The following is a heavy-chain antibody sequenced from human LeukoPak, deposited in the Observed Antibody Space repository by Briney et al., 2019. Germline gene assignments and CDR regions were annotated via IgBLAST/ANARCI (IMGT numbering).Heavy chain of an antibody. J-gene: IGHJ6*02. CDR1: GYSFTSYA. V-gene: IGHV1-18*01. CDR2: ISAYDGGT. Sequence: ASVKVSCKASGYSFTSYAYNWVRQAPGQGLEWMGWISAYDGGTKYAQDLQGRVTMTTDTSTRTAYMELTRLTSGDTAVYYCARDPLTSTWSPYYFTLDVWGQGTTVSVSS. CDR3: ARDPLTSTWSPYYFTLDV. D-gene: IGHD6-13*01.